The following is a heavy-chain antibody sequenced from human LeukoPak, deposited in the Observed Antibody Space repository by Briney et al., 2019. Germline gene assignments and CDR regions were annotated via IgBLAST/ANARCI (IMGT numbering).Heavy chain of an antibody. CDR3: AKDSNYGGQGGFDY. J-gene: IGHJ4*02. Sequence: GGSLRLSCAASGFTFSSYGMHWVRQAPGKGLEWVAVIWYDGSNKYYADSVKGRFTISRENSKNTLYLQMNSLRAEDTAVYYCAKDSNYGGQGGFDYWGQGTLVTVSS. CDR1: GFTFSSYG. V-gene: IGHV3-33*06. CDR2: IWYDGSNK. D-gene: IGHD4-23*01.